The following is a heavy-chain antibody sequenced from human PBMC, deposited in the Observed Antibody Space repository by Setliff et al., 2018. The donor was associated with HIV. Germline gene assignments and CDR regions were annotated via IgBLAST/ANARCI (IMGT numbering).Heavy chain of an antibody. D-gene: IGHD7-27*01. J-gene: IGHJ4*02. CDR3: ARDNGGAGPTTFDC. Sequence: PGGSLRLSCAASGFTFSTSWMHWVRQAPGKGLVWVSRINSDGSSAIYADSVKGRSTFSRDNAKNTLYLQMDSLTAEDTAVYYCARDNGGAGPTTFDCWGQGTLVTVSS. V-gene: IGHV3-74*01. CDR1: GFTFSTSW. CDR2: INSDGSSA.